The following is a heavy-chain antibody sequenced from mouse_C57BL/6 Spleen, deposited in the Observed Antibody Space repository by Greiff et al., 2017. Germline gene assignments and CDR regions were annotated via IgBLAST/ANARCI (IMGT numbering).Heavy chain of an antibody. J-gene: IGHJ3*01. Sequence: QVQLQQSGAELMKLGASVKLSCKAKGEKGMGDGREGVKQRPGHGLEWIGEILPGSGSTNYNEKFKGKATFTADTSSNTAYMQLSSLTTEDSAIYYCARSHDGYSLFAYWGQGTLVTVSA. CDR1: GEKGMGDG. CDR2: ILPGSGST. D-gene: IGHD2-3*01. CDR3: ARSHDGYSLFAY. V-gene: IGHV1-9*01.